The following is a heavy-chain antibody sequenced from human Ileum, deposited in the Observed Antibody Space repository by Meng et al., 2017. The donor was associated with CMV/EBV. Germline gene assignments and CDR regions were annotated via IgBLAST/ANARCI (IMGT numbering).Heavy chain of an antibody. D-gene: IGHD6-19*01. CDR3: VRAASYSSRWSRGYFDY. CDR1: SSNSAI. Sequence: SSNSAIGHWIRQTPSRGLGWLGRTYYRSKWYHDYAISVQSRITIDTDTSKNHFSLQLNSVTPEDTAVYFCVRAASYSSRWSRGYFDYWGQGTLVTVSS. V-gene: IGHV6-1*01. J-gene: IGHJ4*02. CDR2: TYYRSKWYH.